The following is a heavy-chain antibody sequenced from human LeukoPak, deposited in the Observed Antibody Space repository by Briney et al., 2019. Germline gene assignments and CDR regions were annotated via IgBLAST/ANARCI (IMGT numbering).Heavy chain of an antibody. CDR2: IYYSGST. D-gene: IGHD4-23*01. CDR1: GGSISSYY. CDR3: ARHWTGVTGGYYYYYGMDV. V-gene: IGHV4-59*08. Sequence: SETLSLTCTVSGGSISSYYWSWIRQPPGNGLEWIGYIYYSGSTNYNPSLKSRVTISVDTSKNQFSLKLSSVTAADTAVYYCARHWTGVTGGYYYYYGMDVWGQGTTVTVSS. J-gene: IGHJ6*02.